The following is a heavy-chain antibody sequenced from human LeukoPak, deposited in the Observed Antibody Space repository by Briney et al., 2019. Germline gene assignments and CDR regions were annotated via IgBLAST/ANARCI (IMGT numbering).Heavy chain of an antibody. CDR2: INPNSGGT. CDR3: ARDVWSTRYDYVWGSYRYPDY. CDR1: GYTFTGHY. V-gene: IGHV1-2*02. J-gene: IGHJ4*02. D-gene: IGHD3-16*02. Sequence: EASVKVSCKASGYTFTGHYMHWVRQAPGQGLEWMGWINPNSGGTKYAQKFQGRVTMTRDTSITTVYMELSRLRSDDTAVYYCARDVWSTRYDYVWGSYRYPDYWGQGILVTVSS.